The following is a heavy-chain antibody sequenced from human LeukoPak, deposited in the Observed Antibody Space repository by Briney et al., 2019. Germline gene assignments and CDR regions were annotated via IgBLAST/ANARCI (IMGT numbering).Heavy chain of an antibody. D-gene: IGHD6-19*01. Sequence: ASVKVSCKASGGTFSSYAISWVRQAPGQGLEWMGGIIPIFGTANYAQKFQGRVTITADESTSTAYMELSSLRSEDTAVYYCARAEFVMYSSGYFDYWGQGTLVTVSS. V-gene: IGHV1-69*13. CDR3: ARAEFVMYSSGYFDY. CDR1: GGTFSSYA. CDR2: IIPIFGTA. J-gene: IGHJ4*02.